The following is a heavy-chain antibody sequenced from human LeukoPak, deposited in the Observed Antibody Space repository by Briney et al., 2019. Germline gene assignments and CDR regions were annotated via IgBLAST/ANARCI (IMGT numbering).Heavy chain of an antibody. Sequence: SQTQSLTCTVSGGSISSGDYYWSWIRQPPGKGLEWIGYIYYSGSTYYNPSLKSRVTISVDTSKNQFSLKLSSVTAADTAVYYCARESVGTLGLIDYWGQGTLVTVSS. CDR3: ARESVGTLGLIDY. CDR1: GGSISSGDYY. CDR2: IYYSGST. D-gene: IGHD4-23*01. J-gene: IGHJ4*02. V-gene: IGHV4-30-4*01.